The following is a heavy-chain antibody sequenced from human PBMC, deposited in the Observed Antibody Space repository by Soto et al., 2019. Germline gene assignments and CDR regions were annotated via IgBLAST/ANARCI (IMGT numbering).Heavy chain of an antibody. D-gene: IGHD3-3*01. CDR1: GGSISSSSYY. CDR3: ARAGVTYYDFWSGPYGMDV. V-gene: IGHV4-39*01. Sequence: SETLSLTCTVSGGSISSSSYYWGWIRQPPGKGLEWIGSIYYSGSTYYNPSLKSRVTISVDTSKNQFSLKLSSVTAADTAVYYCARAGVTYYDFWSGPYGMDVWGQGTTVTVSS. CDR2: IYYSGST. J-gene: IGHJ6*02.